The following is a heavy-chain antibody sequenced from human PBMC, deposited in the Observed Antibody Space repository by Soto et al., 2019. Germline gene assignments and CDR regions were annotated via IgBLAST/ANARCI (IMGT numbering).Heavy chain of an antibody. CDR1: GFAFSNYW. CDR2: IKFDGSST. Sequence: EVQVVESGGSLVQPGGSLRLSCAAVGFAFSNYWMHWVRQVPGKGLVWVSRIKFDGSSTFYADSVKGRFTISRDNAKNTVYLQMNSLRAEDTGMYYCARGIQYRYGMDVWGQGTTVTVSS. J-gene: IGHJ6*02. D-gene: IGHD3-16*02. V-gene: IGHV3-74*01. CDR3: ARGIQYRYGMDV.